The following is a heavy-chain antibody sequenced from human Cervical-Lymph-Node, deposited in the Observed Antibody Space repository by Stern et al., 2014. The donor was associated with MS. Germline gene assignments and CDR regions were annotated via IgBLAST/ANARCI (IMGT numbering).Heavy chain of an antibody. J-gene: IGHJ3*02. CDR2: ISAFHGTT. CDR1: GYTFTSYG. D-gene: IGHD6-13*01. CDR3: ARALLGSSSWNDAFDI. V-gene: IGHV1-18*01. Sequence: QVQLVQSGAELKKPGASVKVSCKASGYTFTSYGISWVRQAPGQGLYWMGWISAFHGTTNYAQKLQGRVTIPPDTSQRTAYMELRSLRSDDTAVYYCARALLGSSSWNDAFDIWGQGTMVTVSS.